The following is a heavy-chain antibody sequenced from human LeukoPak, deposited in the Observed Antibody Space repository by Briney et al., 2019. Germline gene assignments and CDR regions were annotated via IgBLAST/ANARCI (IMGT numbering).Heavy chain of an antibody. Sequence: PGGSLRLSCAASGFTFSSYWMSWVRQPPGKGLEWIGEINHSGSTNYNPSLKSRVTISVDTSKNQFSLKLSSVTAADTAVYYCARLAYCGGDCYLDYWGQGTLVTVSS. CDR1: GFTFSSYW. J-gene: IGHJ4*02. CDR3: ARLAYCGGDCYLDY. D-gene: IGHD2-21*02. V-gene: IGHV4-34*01. CDR2: INHSGST.